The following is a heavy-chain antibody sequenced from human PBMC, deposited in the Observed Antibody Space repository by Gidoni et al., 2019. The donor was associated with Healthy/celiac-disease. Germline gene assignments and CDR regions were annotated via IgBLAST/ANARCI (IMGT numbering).Heavy chain of an antibody. V-gene: IGHV4-4*07. CDR2: IYTSGST. Sequence: QVQLQESGPGLVKPSETLSLTCPVSGGSISSYYWSWIRQPAGKGLEWIGRIYTSGSTNYNPSLKSRVTMSVDTSKNQFSLKLSSVTAADTAVYYCARESIAARIYYYYGMDVWGQGTTVTVSS. CDR3: ARESIAARIYYYYGMDV. CDR1: GGSISSYY. D-gene: IGHD6-6*01. J-gene: IGHJ6*02.